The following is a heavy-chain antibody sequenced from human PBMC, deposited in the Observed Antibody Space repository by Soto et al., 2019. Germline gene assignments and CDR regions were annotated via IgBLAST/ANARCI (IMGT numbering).Heavy chain of an antibody. CDR1: GYTFTSYG. J-gene: IGHJ5*02. CDR2: ISAYNGNT. CDR3: ARVVGALGHGFDP. D-gene: IGHD1-26*01. Sequence: QVQLVQSGGEVKKPGASVKVSCKASGYTFTSYGITWVRQAPGQGLEWMGRISAYNGNTNYAQKLQGRVTMTTDTSTSTAYVELRSLRSHYTAVYYCARVVGALGHGFDPWCHGTLVTVSS. V-gene: IGHV1-18*01.